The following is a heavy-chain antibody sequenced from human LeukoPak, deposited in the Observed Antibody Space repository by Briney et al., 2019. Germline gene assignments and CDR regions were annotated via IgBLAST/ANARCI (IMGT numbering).Heavy chain of an antibody. V-gene: IGHV3-66*03. Sequence: GGSLRLSCAASGFTVSSNYMSWVRQAPGKGLEWVSVTYSNGRTYYADSVKGRFTISRDNSKNNVYLQMYSLRVEDTSIYYCVRDYNWGFDYWGQGTVVTVSS. CDR2: TYSNGRT. CDR3: VRDYNWGFDY. CDR1: GFTVSSNY. J-gene: IGHJ4*02. D-gene: IGHD1-1*01.